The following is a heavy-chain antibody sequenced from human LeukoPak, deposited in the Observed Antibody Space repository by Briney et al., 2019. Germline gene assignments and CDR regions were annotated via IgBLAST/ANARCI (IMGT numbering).Heavy chain of an antibody. CDR2: IYPGDSDT. Sequence: ESLKISCKGSGYSFTSYWIGWVRQMPGKGLEWMGIIYPGDSDTRYSPSFQDQVTISADKSISTAYLQWSSLKASDTAMYYCARHGGYCSSTSCYASWFDPWGQGTLVTVSS. CDR1: GYSFTSYW. D-gene: IGHD2-2*03. J-gene: IGHJ5*02. CDR3: ARHGGYCSSTSCYASWFDP. V-gene: IGHV5-51*01.